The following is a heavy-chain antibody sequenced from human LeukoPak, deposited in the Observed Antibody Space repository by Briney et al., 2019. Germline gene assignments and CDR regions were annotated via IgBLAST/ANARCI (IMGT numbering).Heavy chain of an antibody. CDR3: VRSSGYYDC. J-gene: IGHJ4*02. CDR1: GFTFNRYS. CDR2: INYNGDTT. D-gene: IGHD3-22*01. V-gene: IGHV3-64D*06. Sequence: GGSLRLSCLASGFTFNRYSIYWVRHARGKGLEHVSGINYNGDTTVYADSVKGRFTISRDDSINTLYLQMNSLRREDSAVYYCVRSSGYYDCWGQGTLVTVSS.